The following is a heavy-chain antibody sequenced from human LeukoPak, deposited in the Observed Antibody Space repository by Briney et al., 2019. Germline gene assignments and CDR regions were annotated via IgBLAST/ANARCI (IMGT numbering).Heavy chain of an antibody. J-gene: IGHJ5*02. CDR3: ARVYGSGSYFP. Sequence: GASVNMSCTASGYTFTSNGISWGRHAPVQEVGWMGWISAYNGNTNDAQKLQGRVNMTTDTSTSTAYMELRSLRSDDTAVYYCARVYGSGSYFPWGQGTLVTVSS. CDR2: ISAYNGNT. V-gene: IGHV1-18*01. CDR1: GYTFTSNG. D-gene: IGHD3-10*01.